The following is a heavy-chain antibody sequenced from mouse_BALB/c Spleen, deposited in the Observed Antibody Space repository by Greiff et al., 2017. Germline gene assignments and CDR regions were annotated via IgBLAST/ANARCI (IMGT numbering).Heavy chain of an antibody. D-gene: IGHD1-1*01. J-gene: IGHJ3*01. Sequence: QVQLQQSGAELVRPGTSVKISCKASGYTFTNYWLGWVKQRPGHGLEWIGDIYPGGGYTNYNEKFKGKATLTADTSSSTAYMQLSSLTSEDSAVYFCARGDYARGFAYWGQGTLVTVSA. CDR3: ARGDYARGFAY. CDR2: IYPGGGYT. CDR1: GYTFTNYW. V-gene: IGHV1-63*02.